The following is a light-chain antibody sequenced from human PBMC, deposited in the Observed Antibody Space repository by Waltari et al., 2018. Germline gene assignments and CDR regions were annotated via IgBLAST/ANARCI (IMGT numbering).Light chain of an antibody. J-gene: IGKJ2*01. V-gene: IGKV3-11*01. CDR3: QQRDNWPQT. CDR2: DAI. Sequence: EIVLTQSPATLSLSPGESATLSCRASQSVGRYLTWYQQKPAQPPRLLIYDAINRAPGVPARFSGSGSGTDFTLTISGLEPDDFGVYYCQQRDNWPQTFGQGTKLEIK. CDR1: QSVGRY.